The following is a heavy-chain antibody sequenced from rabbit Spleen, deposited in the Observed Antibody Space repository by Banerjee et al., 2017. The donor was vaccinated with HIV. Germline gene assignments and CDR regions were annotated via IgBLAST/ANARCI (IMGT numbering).Heavy chain of an antibody. D-gene: IGHD7-1*01. J-gene: IGHJ4*01. Sequence: QSLEESGGGLVKPGASLTLTCTASGFTVSSVYWICWVRQAPGKGLEWIACIYSGNSGYTYYATWATGRFTCSKTSSTTVTLQVTSLTAADTATYFCARDTGINYNLWGPGTLVTVS. CDR2: IYSGNSGYT. V-gene: IGHV1S40*01. CDR3: ARDTGINYNL. CDR1: GFTVSSVYW.